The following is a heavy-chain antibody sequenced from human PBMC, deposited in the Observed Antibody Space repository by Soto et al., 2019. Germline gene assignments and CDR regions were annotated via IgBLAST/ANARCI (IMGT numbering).Heavy chain of an antibody. CDR1: GGTFSSYA. CDR3: ARDPTRIAAAGTYYYYGMDV. Sequence: QVQLVQSGAEVKKPGSSVKVSCKASGGTFSSYAISWVRQAPGQGLEWMGGIIPIFGTANYAQKFQGRVTITADESTSTAYMELSSLRSEDTAVYYCARDPTRIAAAGTYYYYGMDVWGQGTTVTVSS. V-gene: IGHV1-69*01. J-gene: IGHJ6*02. CDR2: IIPIFGTA. D-gene: IGHD6-13*01.